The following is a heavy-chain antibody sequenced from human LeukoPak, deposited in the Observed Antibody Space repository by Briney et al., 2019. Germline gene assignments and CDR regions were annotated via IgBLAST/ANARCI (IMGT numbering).Heavy chain of an antibody. Sequence: PGRSLRLSCAASGFTFDDYAMHWVRQAPGKGLEWVSGISWNSGSIGYADSVKGRFTISRDNAKNSLYLQMNSLRAEDTAVYYCARGDGGNRWWPDYWGQGTLVTVSS. CDR3: ARGDGGNRWWPDY. J-gene: IGHJ4*02. CDR1: GFTFDDYA. D-gene: IGHD4-23*01. V-gene: IGHV3-9*01. CDR2: ISWNSGSI.